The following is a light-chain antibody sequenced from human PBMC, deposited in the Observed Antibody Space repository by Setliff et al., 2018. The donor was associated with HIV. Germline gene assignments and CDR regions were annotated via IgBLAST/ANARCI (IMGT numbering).Light chain of an antibody. CDR1: TSDVGGYNY. V-gene: IGLV2-14*03. J-gene: IGLJ1*01. CDR3: SSYTSTSTRV. CDR2: DVT. Sequence: QSALTQPASVSGSPGQSITISCTGTTSDVGGYNYVSWYQQHPGKAPKLMIYDVTNRPSGISDRFSGSKSANTASLTISGLQADDEAGYYCSSYTSTSTRVFGTGTKVTVL.